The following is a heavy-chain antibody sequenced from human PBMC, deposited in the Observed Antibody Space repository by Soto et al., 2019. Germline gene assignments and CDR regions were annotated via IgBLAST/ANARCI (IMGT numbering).Heavy chain of an antibody. D-gene: IGHD2-2*01. CDR2: IYYGGRT. V-gene: IGHV4-30-4*01. CDR1: GGSISSGDYY. J-gene: IGHJ4*02. CDR3: ASSKSSPYFDY. Sequence: QVQLQESGPGLVKPSQTLSLTCTVSGGSISSGDYYWSWMRQAPGKCLEWIGYIYYGGRTYYNPSLKSRVTTSVDTSKHQFSLKLSSVTAADTAVYYCASSKSSPYFDYWGQGTLVTVSS.